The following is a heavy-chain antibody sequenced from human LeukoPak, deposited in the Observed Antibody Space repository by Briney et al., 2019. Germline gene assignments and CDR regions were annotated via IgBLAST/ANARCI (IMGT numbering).Heavy chain of an antibody. D-gene: IGHD3-10*01. CDR1: GGSISSYY. CDR2: VYHGGST. Sequence: SETLSLTCTASGGSISSYYWSWIRQPPGKGLEWIGYVYHGGSTNYNPSLKGRVIMSVDTSKNQFSLKVTSVTPADTAVYYCARWFGRFLDHWGQGMLVTVSS. J-gene: IGHJ4*02. CDR3: ARWFGRFLDH. V-gene: IGHV4-59*01.